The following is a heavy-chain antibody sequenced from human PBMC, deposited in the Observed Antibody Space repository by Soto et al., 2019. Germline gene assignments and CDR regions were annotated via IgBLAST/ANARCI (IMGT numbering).Heavy chain of an antibody. Sequence: QVQLQESGPGLVKPSETLSLTCTVSGGSISSFYWSWIRQPPGKELEWIGFIYYSGSTNYNPSLKSRVTISVDTSKNQFSLRLSSVTAADTAVYYCARHAHNKYSYNCFDPWGQGTLVTVSS. D-gene: IGHD2-15*01. V-gene: IGHV4-59*08. CDR2: IYYSGST. CDR1: GGSISSFY. J-gene: IGHJ5*02. CDR3: ARHAHNKYSYNCFDP.